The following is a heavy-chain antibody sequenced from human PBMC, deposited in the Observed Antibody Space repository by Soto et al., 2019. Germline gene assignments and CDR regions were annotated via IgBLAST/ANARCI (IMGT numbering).Heavy chain of an antibody. CDR2: MYDRGGT. Sequence: QVQLQESGPGLVKPSETLSLTCTVSGGSTSNYYWTWIRQPPGKGLEWIGYMYDRGGTNYNPSLKSRVTISVDSSKNRFSLGLNSVTAADTAVYYCARHDVTGYYEPRYFDYWGQGTLVTVSS. D-gene: IGHD3-3*01. CDR1: GGSTSNYY. V-gene: IGHV4-59*08. CDR3: ARHDVTGYYEPRYFDY. J-gene: IGHJ4*02.